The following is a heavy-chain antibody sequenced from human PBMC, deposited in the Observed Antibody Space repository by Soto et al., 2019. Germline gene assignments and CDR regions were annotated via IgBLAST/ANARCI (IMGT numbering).Heavy chain of an antibody. V-gene: IGHV2-26*01. CDR2: IFSNDEK. Sequence: QVTLKESGPVLVKPTETLTLTCTVSGFSLSNARMGVSWIRQPPGKALEWLAHIFSNDEKSYSTPLKSRLTISKDTAKSQVVLTMANMDPVDTATYYCARIQWLVREPYYYGMDVWGQGTTVTVSS. D-gene: IGHD6-19*01. CDR3: ARIQWLVREPYYYGMDV. J-gene: IGHJ6*02. CDR1: GFSLSNARMG.